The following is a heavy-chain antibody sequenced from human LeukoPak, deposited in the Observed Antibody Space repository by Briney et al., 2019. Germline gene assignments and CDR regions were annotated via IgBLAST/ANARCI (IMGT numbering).Heavy chain of an antibody. J-gene: IGHJ3*02. D-gene: IGHD3-22*01. CDR1: GFSFSSYG. V-gene: IGHV3-33*01. Sequence: HAGGPLRLSCAASGFSFSSYGMHWVRQAPGKGLEWVAVIWYDGSKKYYADSVKGRFTVSRDNSKNTLFLQMNSLRAEDTAVYHCARMMTDFDGSGHDIQRGAFDIWGQGTMVTVS. CDR3: ARMMTDFDGSGHDIQRGAFDI. CDR2: IWYDGSKK.